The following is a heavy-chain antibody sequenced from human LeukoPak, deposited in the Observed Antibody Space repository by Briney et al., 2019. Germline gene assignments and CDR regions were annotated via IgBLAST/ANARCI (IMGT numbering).Heavy chain of an antibody. CDR1: GFTFSTYG. Sequence: GGSLRLSCAASGFTFSTYGMHWVRQAPGKGLEWVAVISFDGSNKYYADSVKGRITISRDNSKNTLYLQVNGLRAEDTAVYYCAKPVEGVYSDYGRNYFDYWGQGTLVTVSS. D-gene: IGHD5-12*01. CDR3: AKPVEGVYSDYGRNYFDY. CDR2: ISFDGSNK. J-gene: IGHJ4*02. V-gene: IGHV3-30*18.